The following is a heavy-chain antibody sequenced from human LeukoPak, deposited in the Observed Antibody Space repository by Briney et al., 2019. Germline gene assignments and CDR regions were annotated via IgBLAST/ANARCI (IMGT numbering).Heavy chain of an antibody. CDR2: IIPIFGTA. J-gene: IGHJ6*02. CDR3: ARGPTSYGSGRDRYGMDV. D-gene: IGHD3-10*01. CDR1: GGTFSSYA. V-gene: IGHV1-69*13. Sequence: SVKVSCKASGGTFSSYAISWVRQAPGQGLEWMGGIIPIFGTANYAQKFQGRVTITADESTSTAYMELSGLRSEDTAVYYCARGPTSYGSGRDRYGMDVWGQGTTVTVSS.